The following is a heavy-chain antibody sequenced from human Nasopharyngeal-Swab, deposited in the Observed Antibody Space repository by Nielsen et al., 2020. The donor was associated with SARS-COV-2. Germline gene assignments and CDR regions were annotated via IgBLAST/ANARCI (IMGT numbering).Heavy chain of an antibody. CDR3: ARGGYSYGYTYDYYYMDV. CDR2: VNAANGNT. V-gene: IGHV1-3*01. Sequence: ASVKVSCKASGYTFTDYAMHWVRQAPGQRLEWMGWVNAANGNTKYSQKFQGRVTITTDTSARTANMELSSLRSEDTAVYYCARGGYSYGYTYDYYYMDVWGKGTTVTVSS. D-gene: IGHD5-18*01. CDR1: GYTFTDYA. J-gene: IGHJ6*03.